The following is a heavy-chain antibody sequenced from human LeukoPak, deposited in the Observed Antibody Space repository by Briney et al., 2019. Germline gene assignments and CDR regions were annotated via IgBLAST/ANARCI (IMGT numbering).Heavy chain of an antibody. CDR1: GFTFSNYW. J-gene: IGHJ4*02. V-gene: IGHV3-7*05. CDR2: IKEDGSEK. Sequence: GRSLRLSCAASGFTFSNYWMTWVRQAPGKGLEYVVNIKEDGSEKYYVDSVKGRFTISRDNAKNSLYLQMSSLRGDDTAVYYCVRDCGFHTFDYWGQGTLVTVSS. D-gene: IGHD2-21*01. CDR3: VRDCGFHTFDY.